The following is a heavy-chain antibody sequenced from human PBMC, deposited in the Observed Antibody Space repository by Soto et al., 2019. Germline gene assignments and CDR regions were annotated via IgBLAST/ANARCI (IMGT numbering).Heavy chain of an antibody. Sequence: PSETLSLTCAVYGGSFSGYYWSWIRQPPGKGLEWIGEINHSGSTNYNPSLKTRVTISLDKSKNQFSLKLSSVTAADTAVYYCARVYSGSYSDSWGQGTLVTVSS. CDR3: ARVYSGSYSDS. J-gene: IGHJ4*02. CDR2: INHSGST. D-gene: IGHD1-26*01. CDR1: GGSFSGYY. V-gene: IGHV4-34*01.